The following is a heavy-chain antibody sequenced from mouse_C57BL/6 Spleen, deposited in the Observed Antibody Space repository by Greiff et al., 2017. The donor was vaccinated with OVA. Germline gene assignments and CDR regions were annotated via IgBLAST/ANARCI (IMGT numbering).Heavy chain of an antibody. J-gene: IGHJ3*01. Sequence: QVHLKQSGAELVRPGASVTLSCKASGYTFTDYEMHWVKQTPVHGLEWIGAIDPETGGTAYNQKFKGKAILTADKSSSTAYMELRSLTSEDSAVYYCTRDAWFAYWGQGTLVTVSA. CDR3: TRDAWFAY. CDR1: GYTFTDYE. CDR2: IDPETGGT. V-gene: IGHV1-15*01.